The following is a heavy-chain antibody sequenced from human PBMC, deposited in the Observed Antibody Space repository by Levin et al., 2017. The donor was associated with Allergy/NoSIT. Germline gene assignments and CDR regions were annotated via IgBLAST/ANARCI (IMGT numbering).Heavy chain of an antibody. Sequence: GGSLRLSCAASGFTFSSYAVSWVRQAPGKGLEWVSALSGSGTSIYYADSVKGRFTVSRDSSENTLYLQMNSLRVEDTAVYYCAKAVGGSVWYGLGAFDIWGQGTMVTVSS. CDR2: LSGSGTSI. CDR3: AKAVGGSVWYGLGAFDI. J-gene: IGHJ3*02. CDR1: GFTFSSYA. V-gene: IGHV3-23*01. D-gene: IGHD6-19*01.